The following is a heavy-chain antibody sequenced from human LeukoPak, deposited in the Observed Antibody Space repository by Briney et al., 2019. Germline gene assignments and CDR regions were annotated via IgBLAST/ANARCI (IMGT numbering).Heavy chain of an antibody. D-gene: IGHD6-6*01. CDR1: GGSISSGYYY. J-gene: IGHJ6*02. Sequence: SETLSLTCTVSGGSISSGYYYWSWIRQPPGKGLEYIGYIYYGGTYYNPSLKSRVTISVDTSKNQFSLKLSSVTAADTAVYYCASTVAARRLNYYYYGMDVWGQGTTVTVSS. CDR2: IYYGGT. V-gene: IGHV4-30-4*01. CDR3: ASTVAARRLNYYYYGMDV.